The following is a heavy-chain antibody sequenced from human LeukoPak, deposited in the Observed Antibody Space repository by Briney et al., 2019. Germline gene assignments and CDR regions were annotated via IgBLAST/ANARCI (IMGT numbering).Heavy chain of an antibody. D-gene: IGHD4-23*01. J-gene: IGHJ4*02. CDR1: GYTFTSYD. CDR2: MNPNSGNT. V-gene: IGHV1-8*03. Sequence: ASVKVSCKASGYTFTSYDINWVRQATGQGLEWMGWMNPNSGNTGYAQKFQGRVTITRNTSISTAYMELSSLRSEDTAVYYCARDLPSKDYGGNPGQNYWGQGTLVTVSS. CDR3: ARDLPSKDYGGNPGQNY.